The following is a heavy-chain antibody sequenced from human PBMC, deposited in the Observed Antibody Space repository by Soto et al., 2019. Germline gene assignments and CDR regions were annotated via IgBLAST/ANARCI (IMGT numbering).Heavy chain of an antibody. D-gene: IGHD6-19*01. CDR3: AKEDRIAVAGSSHFVDY. V-gene: IGHV3-23*01. CDR1: GFTFSNYA. CDR2: ISRSGTST. Sequence: PGGSLRLSCAASGFTFSNYAMSWVRQAPGKGLEWVSAISRSGTSTYYADSVKGRFTISRDNSRDTLYLQMNSLRAGDTAIYYCAKEDRIAVAGSSHFVDYWGQGTLVTVSS. J-gene: IGHJ4*02.